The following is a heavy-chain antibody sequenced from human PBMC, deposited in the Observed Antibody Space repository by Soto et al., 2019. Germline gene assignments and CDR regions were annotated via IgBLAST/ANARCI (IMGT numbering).Heavy chain of an antibody. CDR1: GFTFSSYA. CDR3: AKALIAVAGSPPTGFDP. Sequence: EVQLLESGGGLVQPGGSLRLSCAASGFTFSSYAMSWVRQAPGKGLEWVSAISGSGGSTYYADSVKGRFTISSDNSKNTLYLQMNSLRAEDTAVYYCAKALIAVAGSPPTGFDPWGQGTLVTVSS. V-gene: IGHV3-23*01. D-gene: IGHD6-19*01. CDR2: ISGSGGST. J-gene: IGHJ5*02.